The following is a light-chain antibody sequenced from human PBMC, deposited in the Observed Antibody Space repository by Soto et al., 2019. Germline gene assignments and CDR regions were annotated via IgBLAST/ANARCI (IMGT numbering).Light chain of an antibody. CDR1: QSVSSSY. V-gene: IGKV3-20*01. Sequence: EIVLTQSPGTLSLSPGXRATLSCRASQSVSSSYLAWYQQKPGQAPRLLIYGASSRATGIPDRFSGSGSGTDFTLTISRLEPEDFAVYYCQQYGSSPTWTFGQGTKVEIK. CDR3: QQYGSSPTWT. J-gene: IGKJ1*01. CDR2: GAS.